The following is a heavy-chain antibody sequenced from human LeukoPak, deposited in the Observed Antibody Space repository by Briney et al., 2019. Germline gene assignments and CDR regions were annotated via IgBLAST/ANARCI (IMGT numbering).Heavy chain of an antibody. V-gene: IGHV1-69*13. CDR2: IIPIFGTA. Sequence: GASVTVSCKASGGTFSSYAISWVRQAPGQGLEWMGGIIPIFGTANYAQKFQGRVTITADESTSTAYMELSSLRSEDTAVYYCARAVAVPGYYYGMDVWGQGTTVTVSS. CDR1: GGTFSSYA. J-gene: IGHJ6*02. CDR3: ARAVAVPGYYYGMDV. D-gene: IGHD6-19*01.